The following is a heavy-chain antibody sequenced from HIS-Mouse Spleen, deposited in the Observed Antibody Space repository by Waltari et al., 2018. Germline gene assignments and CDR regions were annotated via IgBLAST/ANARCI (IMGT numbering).Heavy chain of an antibody. CDR2: IYYSGST. Sequence: QVQLQESGPGLVKPSETLSLTCTVSGGSISSYYWSWIRQPPGKGLEWIGYIYYSGSTNYNPSLKSRVTISVDTSKNQFSLKLSSVTAAGTAVYYCARRYSYGYYFDYWGQGTLVTVSS. J-gene: IGHJ4*02. CDR3: ARRYSYGYYFDY. V-gene: IGHV4-59*01. D-gene: IGHD5-18*01. CDR1: GGSISSYY.